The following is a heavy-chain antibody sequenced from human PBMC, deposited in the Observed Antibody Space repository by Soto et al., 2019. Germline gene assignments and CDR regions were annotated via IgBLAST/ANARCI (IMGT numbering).Heavy chain of an antibody. CDR3: ASGIQLWLRRINNGYSG. CDR2: IIPMFGTA. Sequence: QVQLVQSGAEVKKPESSVKVSCKAPGGTFSTYAISWVRQAPGQGLEWMGGIIPMFGTANYAQRFQDRVTLTADESTNTVYMELSSLRSEDTAVYFCASGIQLWLRRINNGYSGWGQGTLVTGSS. D-gene: IGHD5-18*01. CDR1: GGTFSTYA. J-gene: IGHJ4*02. V-gene: IGHV1-69*12.